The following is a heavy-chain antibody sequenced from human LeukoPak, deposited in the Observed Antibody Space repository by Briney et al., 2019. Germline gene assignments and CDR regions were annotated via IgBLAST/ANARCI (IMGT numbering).Heavy chain of an antibody. Sequence: ASVKVSCKASGYTFTSYAMNWVRQAPGQGLEWMGWISAYNGNTNYAQKLQGRVTMTTDTSTSTAYMELRSLRSDDTAVYYCARGILPYYYGSGSSEVDHWGQGTLVTVSS. CDR1: GYTFTSYA. D-gene: IGHD3-10*01. J-gene: IGHJ4*02. CDR3: ARGILPYYYGSGSSEVDH. CDR2: ISAYNGNT. V-gene: IGHV1-18*01.